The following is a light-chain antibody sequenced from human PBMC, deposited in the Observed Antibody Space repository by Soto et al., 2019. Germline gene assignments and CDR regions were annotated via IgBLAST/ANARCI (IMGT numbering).Light chain of an antibody. CDR1: QGIGTY. V-gene: IGKV1-9*01. Sequence: GDRVTVTCRASQGIGTYLVWYQQKSGKAPTVLIYASSTLQTGVPARFSGSGSGTDFTLTISRLGPEDVGVYYCQQYGSSSRTLGQGTKVDIK. CDR2: ASS. J-gene: IGKJ1*01. CDR3: QQYGSSSRT.